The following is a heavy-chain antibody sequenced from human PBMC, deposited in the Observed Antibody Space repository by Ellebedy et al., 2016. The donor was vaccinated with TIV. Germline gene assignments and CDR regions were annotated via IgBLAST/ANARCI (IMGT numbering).Heavy chain of an antibody. V-gene: IGHV4-39*01. CDR1: GGSISKTSYY. CDR2: IYYSGTT. CDR3: VRRGGWSGAFDI. D-gene: IGHD6-19*01. Sequence: MPSETLSLTCIVFGGSISKTSYYWGWIRQSPGKGREWLGNIYYSGTTYISPSLKSRASISVDASNNPFSLKLSSVTAADTAVYYCVRRGGWSGAFDIWGQGTMITVSS. J-gene: IGHJ3*02.